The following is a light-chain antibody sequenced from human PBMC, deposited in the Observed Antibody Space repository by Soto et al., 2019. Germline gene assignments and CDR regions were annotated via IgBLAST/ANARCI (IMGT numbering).Light chain of an antibody. J-gene: IGLJ2*01. CDR1: SSDVGTYLL. V-gene: IGLV2-23*01. Sequence: QSALTQPASVSGSPGQSVTISCTGTSSDVGTYLLVSWYQHHPGKAPKLMIYEGTKRPSGVSNRFSGSKSANTASLTISGLQAEDEADYYCCSCGSSTTLIFGGGTKLTVL. CDR3: CSCGSSTTLI. CDR2: EGT.